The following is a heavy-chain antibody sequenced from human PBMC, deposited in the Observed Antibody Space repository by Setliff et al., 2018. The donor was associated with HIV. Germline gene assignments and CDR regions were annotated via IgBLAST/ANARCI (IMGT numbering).Heavy chain of an antibody. J-gene: IGHJ4*02. CDR2: IYTSGST. CDR1: GGSISSGSHY. V-gene: IGHV4-61*02. D-gene: IGHD3-22*01. CDR3: ARVGYYDTSFDY. Sequence: SETLSLTCTVSGGSISSGSHYWSWIRQPAGKGLEWIGRIYTSGSTNYNPSLKSRVTISVDTSKNQFSLKLGSVTAADTAVYYCARVGYYDTSFDYWGQGTLVTVSS.